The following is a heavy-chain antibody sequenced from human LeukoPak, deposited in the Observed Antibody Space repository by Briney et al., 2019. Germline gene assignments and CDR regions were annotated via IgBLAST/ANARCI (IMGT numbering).Heavy chain of an antibody. J-gene: IGHJ3*02. V-gene: IGHV3-11*01. CDR3: ARDQGVVVTAGAFDI. Sequence: GGSLRLSCAASGFTFSDYYMSWIRQAPGKGLEWVSYISSSGSTIYYADSVKGRFTISRDTAKNSLYLQMNSLRAEDTAVYYCARDQGVVVTAGAFDIWGQGTMVTVSS. CDR1: GFTFSDYY. CDR2: ISSSGSTI. D-gene: IGHD2-21*02.